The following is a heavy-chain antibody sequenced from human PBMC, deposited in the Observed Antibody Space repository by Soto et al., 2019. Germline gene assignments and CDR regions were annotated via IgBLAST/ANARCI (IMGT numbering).Heavy chain of an antibody. CDR3: ARDPTRDRSGLY. V-gene: IGHV1-69*13. CDR2: IIPIFGTA. Sequence: SVKVSCKASGGTFSSYATSWLRQSPGQGLEWMGGIIPIFGTANYEQQLQGRVTITADESTSTAYMELSSLRSEDTAVYYCARDPTRDRSGLYWGQGTMVAVSS. J-gene: IGHJ4*02. CDR1: GGTFSSYA. D-gene: IGHD3-22*01.